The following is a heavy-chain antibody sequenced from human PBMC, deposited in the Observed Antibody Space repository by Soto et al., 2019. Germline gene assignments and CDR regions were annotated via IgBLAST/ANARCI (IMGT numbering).Heavy chain of an antibody. CDR2: INHSGST. CDR3: ARVQAAKNYYYGMDV. Sequence: SETLSLTCAVYGGSFSGYYWSWIRQPPGKGLEWIGEINHSGSTNYNPSLKSRVTISVDTSKNQFSLKLSSVTAADTAVYYCARVQAAKNYYYGMDVWGQVTTVTVSS. CDR1: GGSFSGYY. J-gene: IGHJ6*02. V-gene: IGHV4-34*01. D-gene: IGHD2-2*01.